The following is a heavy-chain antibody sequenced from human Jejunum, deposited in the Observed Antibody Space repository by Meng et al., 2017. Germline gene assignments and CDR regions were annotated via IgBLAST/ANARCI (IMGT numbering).Heavy chain of an antibody. CDR2: IRNKTNSYTT. D-gene: IGHD2-21*01. V-gene: IGHV3-72*01. CDR1: GFTFSDNY. Sequence: GGSLRLSCAASGFTFSDNYMDWVRQAPGKGLEGGGRIRNKTNSYTTEYAASVRGRFTISRDDSKNSLYLQMNSLKTEATAVYYCASDLIASGAFFDYWGQGTLVTVSS. J-gene: IGHJ4*01. CDR3: ASDLIASGAFFDY.